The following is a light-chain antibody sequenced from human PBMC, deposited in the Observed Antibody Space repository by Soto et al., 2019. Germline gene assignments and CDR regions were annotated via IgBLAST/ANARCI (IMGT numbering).Light chain of an antibody. V-gene: IGKV3-11*01. CDR2: DAS. CDR1: QSVGTS. Sequence: EIVLTQSPATLSLSPGERATFSCKASQSVGTSLAWFQQKPGQAPRLLIYDASVRATGIPARFSGSGSGTDFTLTISRLQPEDIATYYCQRYYNAPFTFGGGTKVEIK. J-gene: IGKJ4*01. CDR3: QRYYNAPFT.